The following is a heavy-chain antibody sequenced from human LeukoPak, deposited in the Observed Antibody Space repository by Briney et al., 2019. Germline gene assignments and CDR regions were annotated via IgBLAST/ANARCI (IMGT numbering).Heavy chain of an antibody. V-gene: IGHV3-53*01. J-gene: IGHJ4*02. CDR2: IYSGGST. CDR1: GFTVSSNY. CDR3: AKDSVGVAGPDY. D-gene: IGHD6-19*01. Sequence: GGSLRLSCAASGFTVSSNYMSWVRQAPGKGLEWVSVIYSGGSTFYADSVKGRFSISRDNSKSTLYLQMNSLRAEDTAVYYCAKDSVGVAGPDYWGQGSLVTVSS.